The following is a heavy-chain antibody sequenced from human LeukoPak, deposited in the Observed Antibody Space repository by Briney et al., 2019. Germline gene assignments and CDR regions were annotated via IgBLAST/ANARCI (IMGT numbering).Heavy chain of an antibody. CDR2: ISWDGGRT. V-gene: IGHV3-43*01. D-gene: IGHD6-19*01. Sequence: GGSVRLSCAASGFTFDDYTMHWVRQAPGKGLEWISLISWDGGRTYYADSVKGRFTISRDNSKNSLYLQMNSLRTEDTALYYCAKDKYGSGWYLIDYWGQGTLVTVSS. CDR3: AKDKYGSGWYLIDY. J-gene: IGHJ4*02. CDR1: GFTFDDYT.